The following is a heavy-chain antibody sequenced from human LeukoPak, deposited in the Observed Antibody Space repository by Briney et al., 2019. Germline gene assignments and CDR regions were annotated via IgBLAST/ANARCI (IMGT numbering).Heavy chain of an antibody. CDR3: ARDRRRDLLHAFDI. CDR2: VQDSDSA. D-gene: IGHD1-14*01. Sequence: PSETLSLTCTVSGDSIRTSFWSWIRQPPGKGLEWIAYVQDSDSANYNPSLKSRVTISLDTPKNQFSLKLSSVTAADTAIYFCARDRRRDLLHAFDIWGRGTTVTVSS. V-gene: IGHV4-59*01. J-gene: IGHJ3*02. CDR1: GDSIRTSF.